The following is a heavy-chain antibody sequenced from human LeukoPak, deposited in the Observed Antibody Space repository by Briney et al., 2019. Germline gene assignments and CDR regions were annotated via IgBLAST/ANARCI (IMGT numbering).Heavy chain of an antibody. J-gene: IGHJ3*02. CDR1: GFTFSSYE. V-gene: IGHV3-48*03. D-gene: IGHD1/OR15-1a*01. CDR2: ISSSGSTI. Sequence: GGSLRLSCAASGFTFSSYEMNWVRQAPGKGLEWVSYISSSGSTIYYADSVKGRFTISRDNAKNSLYPQMNSLRAEDTAVYYCARNQGKFDWNIGDAFDIWGQGTMVTVSS. CDR3: ARNQGKFDWNIGDAFDI.